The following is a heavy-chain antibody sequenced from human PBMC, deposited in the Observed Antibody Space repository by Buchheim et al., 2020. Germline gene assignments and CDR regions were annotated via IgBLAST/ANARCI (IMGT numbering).Heavy chain of an antibody. Sequence: QVQLVESGGGVVQPGRSLRLSCAASGFTFSSYGMHWVRQAPGKGLEWVAVISYDGSNKYYADSVKGRLTISRDNSKNTLYLQMNSLRAEDTAVYYCAKVSYDSSGYVDYWGQGTL. CDR1: GFTFSSYG. J-gene: IGHJ4*02. D-gene: IGHD3-22*01. V-gene: IGHV3-30*18. CDR3: AKVSYDSSGYVDY. CDR2: ISYDGSNK.